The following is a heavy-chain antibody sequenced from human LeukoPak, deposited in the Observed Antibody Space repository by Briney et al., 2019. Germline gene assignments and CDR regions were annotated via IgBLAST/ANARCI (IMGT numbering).Heavy chain of an antibody. CDR2: MNPNSGNT. V-gene: IGHV1-8*03. D-gene: IGHD3-10*01. CDR3: ARGGVMVRGVINYYYYMDV. J-gene: IGHJ6*03. CDR1: GYTFTSYD. Sequence: ASVKVSCKASGYTFTSYDINWVRQATGQGLEWMGWMNPNSGNTGYAQKSQGRVTITRNTSISTAYMELSSLRSEDTAVYYCARGGVMVRGVINYYYYMDVWGKGTTVTVSS.